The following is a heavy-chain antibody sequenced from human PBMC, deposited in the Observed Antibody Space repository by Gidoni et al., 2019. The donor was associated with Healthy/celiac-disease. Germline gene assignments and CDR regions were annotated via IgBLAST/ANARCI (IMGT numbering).Heavy chain of an antibody. CDR2: IWYDGSNK. CDR1: GFTFSSYG. V-gene: IGHV3-33*01. D-gene: IGHD3-10*01. J-gene: IGHJ3*02. Sequence: QVQLVESGGGVVQPGRSLRLSCAASGFTFSSYGMPWVRQAPGKGLEWVAVIWYDGSNKYYADSVKGRFTISRDNSKNTLYLQMNSLRAEDTAVYYCARATYYYGSGRGLDIWGQGTMVTVSS. CDR3: ARATYYYGSGRGLDI.